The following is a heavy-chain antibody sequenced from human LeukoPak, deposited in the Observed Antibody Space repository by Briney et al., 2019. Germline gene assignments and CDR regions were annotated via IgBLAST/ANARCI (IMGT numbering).Heavy chain of an antibody. V-gene: IGHV1-2*02. Sequence: GASVKVSCKASGGTFSSYAISWVRQAPGQGLEWMGWINPNSGGTNCAQKFQGRVTMTRDTSISTAYMELSRLRSDDTAVYYCARDGYYYGSGSYRRGLVWFDPWGQGTLVTVSS. J-gene: IGHJ5*02. D-gene: IGHD3-10*01. CDR1: GGTFSSYA. CDR2: INPNSGGT. CDR3: ARDGYYYGSGSYRRGLVWFDP.